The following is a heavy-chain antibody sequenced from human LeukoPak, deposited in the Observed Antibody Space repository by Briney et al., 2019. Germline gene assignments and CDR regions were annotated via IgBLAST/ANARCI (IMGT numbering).Heavy chain of an antibody. CDR2: LYSGGNT. CDR1: GFTVSSNY. J-gene: IGHJ4*02. V-gene: IGHV3-53*01. D-gene: IGHD4-17*01. CDR3: ASDRTVTTFDY. Sequence: PGGSLRLSCAVSGFTVSSNYTSWVRQAPGKGLEWVSVLYSGGNTYYADSVKGRFTISRDNSKNTLYLQMNSLRAEDTATYYCASDRTVTTFDYWGQGTLVTVSS.